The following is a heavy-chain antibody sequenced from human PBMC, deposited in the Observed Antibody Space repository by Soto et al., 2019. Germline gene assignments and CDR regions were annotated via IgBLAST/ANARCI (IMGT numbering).Heavy chain of an antibody. CDR3: ARGAVAGAPFDF. D-gene: IGHD6-19*01. CDR1: GDSIISNISY. Sequence: LSLTCVVSGDSIISNISYWGWIRQPPGKGLEWIGTIYYRGSPYYSPSLKSRVTISVDTSKNHLSLKMGSVTAADTALYYCARGAVAGAPFDFWGRGSLVTVSS. CDR2: IYYRGSP. V-gene: IGHV4-39*02. J-gene: IGHJ4*02.